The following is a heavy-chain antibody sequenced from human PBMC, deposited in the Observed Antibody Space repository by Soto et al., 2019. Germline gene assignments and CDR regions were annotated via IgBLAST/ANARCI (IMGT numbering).Heavy chain of an antibody. CDR3: ARKMTTVTPGSRAYYYYMDV. D-gene: IGHD4-17*01. CDR1: GYTFTSYG. Sequence: ASVKVSCKASGYTFTSYGISWVRQAPGQGLEWMGWISAYNGNTNYAQKPQGRVTMTTDTSTSTAYMELRSLRSDDTAVYYCARKMTTVTPGSRAYYYYMDVWGKGTTVTVSS. CDR2: ISAYNGNT. V-gene: IGHV1-18*01. J-gene: IGHJ6*03.